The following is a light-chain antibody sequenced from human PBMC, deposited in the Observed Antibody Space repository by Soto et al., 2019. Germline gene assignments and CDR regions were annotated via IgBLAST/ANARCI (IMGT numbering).Light chain of an antibody. V-gene: IGKV3-15*01. CDR3: QHYNNWPPWT. Sequence: EIVMTQSPVTLSVSPRERATLSCRASQSVSINLAWYQQKPGQAPRLLIYGASTRATGIPARFSGSGSGTEFTLTISSLQSEDFAVYYCQHYNNWPPWTFGQGTKVEIK. CDR2: GAS. CDR1: QSVSIN. J-gene: IGKJ1*01.